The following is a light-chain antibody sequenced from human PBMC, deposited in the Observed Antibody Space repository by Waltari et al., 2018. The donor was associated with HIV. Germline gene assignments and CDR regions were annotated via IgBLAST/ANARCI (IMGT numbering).Light chain of an antibody. Sequence: DLVMTQSPLSLRVTAGEPHSISSRSRQSLLHSNGYNYLDWYLQKPGHSPQLLIYLGSNRASGVPDRFSGSGSGTDCTLKISRVEAEDVGVYYCMQALQTPTFGGGTKVEIK. J-gene: IGKJ4*01. CDR1: QSLLHSNGYNY. CDR2: LGS. V-gene: IGKV2-28*01. CDR3: MQALQTPT.